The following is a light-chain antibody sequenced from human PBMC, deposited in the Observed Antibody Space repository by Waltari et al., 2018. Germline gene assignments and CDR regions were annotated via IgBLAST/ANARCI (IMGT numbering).Light chain of an antibody. CDR1: QRGSSN. CDR3: QQYNNWPPQDA. CDR2: GAT. V-gene: IGKV3-15*01. J-gene: IGKJ2*01. Sequence: RASQRGSSNLAWYQQQPGQAPRLLIYGATTRATGIPARFSGSGSGTEFTLTISSLQSEDFAIYYCQQYNNWPPQDAFGQGTKLEIK.